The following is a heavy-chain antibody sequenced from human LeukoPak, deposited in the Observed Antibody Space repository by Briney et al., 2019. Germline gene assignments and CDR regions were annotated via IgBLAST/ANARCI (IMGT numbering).Heavy chain of an antibody. Sequence: GRSLRLSCAASGFTFSSYAVHWVRQAPGKGLEWVAVISYDGSNKYYADSVKGRFTISRDNSKNTLYLQMNSLRAEDTAVYYCARDTLEMATIQFDYWGQGTLVTVSS. J-gene: IGHJ4*02. CDR1: GFTFSSYA. CDR3: ARDTLEMATIQFDY. CDR2: ISYDGSNK. V-gene: IGHV3-30-3*01. D-gene: IGHD5-24*01.